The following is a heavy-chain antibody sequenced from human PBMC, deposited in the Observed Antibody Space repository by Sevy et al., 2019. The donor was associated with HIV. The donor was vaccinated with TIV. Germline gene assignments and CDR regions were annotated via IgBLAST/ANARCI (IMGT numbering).Heavy chain of an antibody. J-gene: IGHJ4*02. Sequence: GGYLRLSCASSGITFSESLMSWVRQAPGKGLEWVGSIKQDGSQKYYVDTVKGRFSISRDNAKNSLYLQMNSLRGDDTALYYCARVFSGSAPGFDYWGQGTLVTVSS. CDR3: ARVFSGSAPGFDY. D-gene: IGHD6-19*01. CDR2: IKQDGSQK. V-gene: IGHV3-7*01. CDR1: GITFSESL.